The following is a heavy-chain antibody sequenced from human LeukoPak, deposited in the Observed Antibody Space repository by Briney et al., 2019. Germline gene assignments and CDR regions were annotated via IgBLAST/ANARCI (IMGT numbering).Heavy chain of an antibody. CDR3: ASNLSGSYYNWFDP. D-gene: IGHD1-26*01. CDR1: GHTFTTYY. CDR2: INPSGDGT. Sequence: ASVKVSCKASGHTFTTYYVHLVRQAPGQGLERMGVINPSGDGTNYPQRFQGRVTLTRDTSTSTVYMELSSLRSEDTAVYYCASNLSGSYYNWFDPWGQGTLVTVSS. V-gene: IGHV1-46*01. J-gene: IGHJ5*02.